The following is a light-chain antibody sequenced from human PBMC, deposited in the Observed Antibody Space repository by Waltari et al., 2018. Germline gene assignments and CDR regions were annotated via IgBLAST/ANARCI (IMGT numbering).Light chain of an antibody. Sequence: IVMSQSPATLSVFPGERATLPCRARQSIISNLAWYQHKPGQAPRPLIYGASTKATGIPARFSGSESETEFTLTISSLQSEDFAVYFCQQYDNWLGTFGQGTNVEIK. CDR3: QQYDNWLGT. CDR1: QSIISN. V-gene: IGKV3-15*01. CDR2: GAS. J-gene: IGKJ1*01.